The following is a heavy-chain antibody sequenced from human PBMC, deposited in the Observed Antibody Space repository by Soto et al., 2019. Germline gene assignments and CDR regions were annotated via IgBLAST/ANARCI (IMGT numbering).Heavy chain of an antibody. D-gene: IGHD2-15*01. CDR1: GFTFSNYD. Sequence: EVQLLESGGGLVQPGGSLRLSCAASGFTFSNYDMSWVRQAPGKGLEWVSGISSSRSDIYYADSVKVRITISRNNAKNSLYLQMNSLSAEDTAVYYCAKSDGSSYVWFDPCGQGTLVTVSS. J-gene: IGHJ5*02. CDR3: AKSDGSSYVWFDP. CDR2: ISSSRSDI. V-gene: IGHV3-21*01.